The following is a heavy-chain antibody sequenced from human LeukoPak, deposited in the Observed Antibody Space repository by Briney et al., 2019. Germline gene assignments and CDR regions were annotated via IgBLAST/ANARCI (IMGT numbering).Heavy chain of an antibody. D-gene: IGHD3-9*01. CDR2: IYTSGST. V-gene: IGHV4-61*02. CDR3: ARDIPTGYYDY. J-gene: IGHJ4*02. Sequence: SETLSLTCTVSGGSISSSSYYWSWIRQPAGKGLEWIGRIYTSGSTNYNPSLKSRVTISVDTSKNQFSLKLSSVTAADTAVYYCARDIPTGYYDYWGQGTLVTVSS. CDR1: GGSISSSSYY.